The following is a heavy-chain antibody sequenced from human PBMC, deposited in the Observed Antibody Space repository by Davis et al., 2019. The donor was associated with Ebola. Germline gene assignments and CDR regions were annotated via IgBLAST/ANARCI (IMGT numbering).Heavy chain of an antibody. D-gene: IGHD2-21*01. Sequence: GESLKISCAASGFTFSDYYMSWIRQAPGKGLEWVSYISSSSSYTNYADSVKGRFTISRDNAKNSLYLQMNSLRAEDTAVYYCARARGIADYWGQGTLVTVSS. CDR1: GFTFSDYY. CDR2: ISSSSSYT. J-gene: IGHJ4*02. V-gene: IGHV3-11*06. CDR3: ARARGIADY.